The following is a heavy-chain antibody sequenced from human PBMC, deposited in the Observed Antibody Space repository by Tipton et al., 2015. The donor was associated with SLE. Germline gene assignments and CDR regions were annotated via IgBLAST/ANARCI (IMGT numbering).Heavy chain of an antibody. Sequence: TLSLTCAVYGGSFSGYYWSWIRQPPGKGLEWIGEINHRGSTNYSPSLKSGLTISVDTSKNQFSLRLSSVTAADTALYYCARGDLYSDYVWGTLRGAFDIWGQGTVVTVSS. J-gene: IGHJ3*02. CDR1: GGSFSGYY. CDR2: INHRGST. V-gene: IGHV4-34*01. D-gene: IGHD3-16*01. CDR3: ARGDLYSDYVWGTLRGAFDI.